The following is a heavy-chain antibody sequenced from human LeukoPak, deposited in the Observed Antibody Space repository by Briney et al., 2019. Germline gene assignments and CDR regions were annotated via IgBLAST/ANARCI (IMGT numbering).Heavy chain of an antibody. CDR1: GITFSSYG. D-gene: IGHD2-15*01. V-gene: IGHV3-23*01. Sequence: GGSLRLSCAASGITFSSYGMSWVRQAPGKGLEWVSSISSIGGTTYYADSVKGRFTISRDNSKNTLYLKMKGLRAEETAIYYCAKNGERGAYCTGGTCYPYFYYYMDVWGKGTTVTI. CDR3: AKNGERGAYCTGGTCYPYFYYYMDV. J-gene: IGHJ6*03. CDR2: ISSIGGTT.